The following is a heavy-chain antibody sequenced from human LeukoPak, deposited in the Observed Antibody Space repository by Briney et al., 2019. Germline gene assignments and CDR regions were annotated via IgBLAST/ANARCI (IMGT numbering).Heavy chain of an antibody. CDR2: IIPIFGTA. J-gene: IGHJ5*02. Sequence: SVKVSCKASGGTFSSYAISWVRRAPGQGLEWMGGIIPIFGTANYAQKFQGRVTITTDESTSTAYMELRSLRSDDTAVYYCARDPVLTVTTHWGFDPWGQGTLVTVSS. CDR3: ARDPVLTVTTHWGFDP. D-gene: IGHD4-17*01. V-gene: IGHV1-69*05. CDR1: GGTFSSYA.